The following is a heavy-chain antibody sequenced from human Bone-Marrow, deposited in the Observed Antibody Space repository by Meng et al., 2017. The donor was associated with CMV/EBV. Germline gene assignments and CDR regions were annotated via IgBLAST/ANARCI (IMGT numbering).Heavy chain of an antibody. V-gene: IGHV1-69*02. CDR3: ARVSSDSSGYYGGWWFDP. CDR2: LIPILGIA. CDR1: TFRRYT. J-gene: IGHJ5*02. Sequence: TFRRYTISWVRQAPGQGLEWMGRLIPILGIANYAQKFQGRVTITADKSTSTAYMELSSLRSEDTAVYYCARVSSDSSGYYGGWWFDPWGQGTLVTVSS. D-gene: IGHD3-22*01.